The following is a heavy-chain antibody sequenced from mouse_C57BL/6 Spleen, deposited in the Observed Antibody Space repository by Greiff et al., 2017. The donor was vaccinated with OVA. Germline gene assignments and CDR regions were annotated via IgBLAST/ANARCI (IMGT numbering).Heavy chain of an antibody. V-gene: IGHV1-22*01. D-gene: IGHD1-3*01. CDR1: GYTFTDYN. CDR3: TRSSIDWYFDV. CDR2: INPNNGGT. J-gene: IGHJ1*03. Sequence: EVQLQQSGPELVKPGASVKMSCKASGYTFTDYNMHWVKQSHGKSLEWIGYINPNNGGTSYNKKFKGKATLTVNKSSSTAYMELRSLTSEDSAVYYCTRSSIDWYFDVWGTGTTVTVSS.